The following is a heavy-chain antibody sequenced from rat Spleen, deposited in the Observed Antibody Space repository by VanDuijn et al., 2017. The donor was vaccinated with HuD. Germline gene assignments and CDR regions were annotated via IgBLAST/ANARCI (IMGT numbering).Heavy chain of an antibody. D-gene: IGHD1-12*02. CDR1: GFTFSNYD. Sequence: EVQLVESGGGLVQPGRSLKLSCAASGFTFSNYDMAWVRQAPTKGLEWVASISYDGSSTYYRDSVKGRFTISRDNAKSTLYLQMDSLRSEDTATYYCTTDGIITMMVVITTLGYWGQGVMVTVSS. J-gene: IGHJ2*01. V-gene: IGHV5-20*01. CDR3: TTDGIITMMVVITTLGY. CDR2: ISYDGSST.